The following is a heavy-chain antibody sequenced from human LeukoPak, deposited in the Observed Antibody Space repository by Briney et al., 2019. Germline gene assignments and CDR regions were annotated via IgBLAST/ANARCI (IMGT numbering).Heavy chain of an antibody. CDR1: GFTSSSYW. CDR2: IKQDGSEK. D-gene: IGHD2-8*01. Sequence: GGSLRLSCAASGFTSSSYWMSWVRQAPGKGPEWVANIKQDGSEKYYVDSVKGRFTISRDNAKNSLYLQMNSLRAEDTAVYYCAREDVPMVYAIHYWGQGTLVTVSS. CDR3: AREDVPMVYAIHY. J-gene: IGHJ4*02. V-gene: IGHV3-7*01.